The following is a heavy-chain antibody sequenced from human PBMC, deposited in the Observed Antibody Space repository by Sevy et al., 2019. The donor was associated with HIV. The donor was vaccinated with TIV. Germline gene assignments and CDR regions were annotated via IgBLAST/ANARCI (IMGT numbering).Heavy chain of an antibody. J-gene: IGHJ4*02. CDR3: VREVGSSSPPGY. V-gene: IGHV1-2*02. D-gene: IGHD6-13*01. CDR2: INPNSGGT. CDR1: GYTFTGYY. Sequence: ASVKVSCKASGYTFTGYYMHWVRQAPGQGLEWMGWINPNSGGTNYAQKFQGRVTMTRDTSISTAYMELSRLRSDDTAVYYCVREVGSSSPPGYWGQGTLVTVSS.